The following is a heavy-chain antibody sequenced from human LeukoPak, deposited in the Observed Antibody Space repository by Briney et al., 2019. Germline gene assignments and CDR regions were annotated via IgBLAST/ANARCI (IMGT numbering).Heavy chain of an antibody. CDR2: IYHSGST. Sequence: PSETLSLTCTVSGYSISSGYYWGWIQQPPGKGLEWIGSIYHSGSTYYNSSLKSRVTISVDTSKNQFSLKLSSVTAADTAVYYCARDLHYYDSSGNGGYWGQGTLVTVSS. CDR1: GYSISSGYY. D-gene: IGHD3-22*01. J-gene: IGHJ4*02. V-gene: IGHV4-38-2*02. CDR3: ARDLHYYDSSGNGGY.